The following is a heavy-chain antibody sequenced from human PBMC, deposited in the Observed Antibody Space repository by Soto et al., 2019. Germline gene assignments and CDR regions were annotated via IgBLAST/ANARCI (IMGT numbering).Heavy chain of an antibody. CDR3: AKCCDRYCSGGSCMRYNY. V-gene: IGHV3-23*01. CDR1: GFTFSSYA. D-gene: IGHD2-15*01. J-gene: IGHJ4*02. CDR2: ISGSGGNT. Sequence: GGSLRLSCAASGFTFSSYAMSWVRQAPGKGLEWVSAISGSGGNTYYADSVKGRFTISRDNSKNTLYLQMNSLRAEDTAVYYCAKCCDRYCSGGSCMRYNYWGQGTLVTVSS.